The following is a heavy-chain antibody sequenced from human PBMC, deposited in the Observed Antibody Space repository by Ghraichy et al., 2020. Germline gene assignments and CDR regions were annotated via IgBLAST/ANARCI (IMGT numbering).Heavy chain of an antibody. J-gene: IGHJ6*02. D-gene: IGHD5-18*01. Sequence: GGSLRLSCAASGFTFSSYAMSWVRQAPGKGLEWVSAISGSGGSTYYADSVKGRFTISRDNSKNTLYLQMNSLRAEDTAVYYCAKVFPGGYSETGYYYGMDVWGQGTTVTVSS. CDR3: AKVFPGGYSETGYYYGMDV. CDR2: ISGSGGST. V-gene: IGHV3-23*01. CDR1: GFTFSSYA.